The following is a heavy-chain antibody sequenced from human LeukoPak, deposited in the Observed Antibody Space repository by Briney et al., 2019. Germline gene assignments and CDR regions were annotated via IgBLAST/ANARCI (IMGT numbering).Heavy chain of an antibody. V-gene: IGHV4-31*11. Sequence: SETLSLTCAVYGGSFSGYYWSWIRQHPGKGLEWIGYIYYSGSTYYNPSLKSRVTISVDTSKNQFSLKLSSVTAADTAVYYCARVTQVRYPYYFDYWGQGTLVTVSS. J-gene: IGHJ4*02. CDR3: ARVTQVRYPYYFDY. CDR1: GGSFSGYY. CDR2: IYYSGST. D-gene: IGHD1-1*01.